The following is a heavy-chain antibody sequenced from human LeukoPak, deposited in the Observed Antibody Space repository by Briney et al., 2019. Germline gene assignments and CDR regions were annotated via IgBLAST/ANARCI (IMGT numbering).Heavy chain of an antibody. CDR3: AREQVSVWAYYYYYYMDV. CDR1: GDSISSSSSY. V-gene: IGHV4-39*07. D-gene: IGHD1-14*01. CDR2: IYYSGST. J-gene: IGHJ6*03. Sequence: SETLSLTCTVSGDSISSSSSYWGWIRQPPGKGLEWIGSIYYSGSTNYNPSLKSRVTISVDTSKNQFSLKLSSVTAADTAVYYCAREQVSVWAYYYYYYMDVWGKGTTVTVSS.